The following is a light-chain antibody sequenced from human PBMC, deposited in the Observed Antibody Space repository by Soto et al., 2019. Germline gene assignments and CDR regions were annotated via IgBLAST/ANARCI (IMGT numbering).Light chain of an antibody. CDR1: QSVGSN. CDR2: GAS. V-gene: IGKV3-15*01. J-gene: IGKJ4*01. Sequence: ERVMTQSPATLSVSPGERATLSCRASQSVGSNLAWYQQKPGQAPRLLIFGASSRATGVPARFSGSGSGTEFTLTINSLQSEDFAVYYCQHYKTWPLTFGGGTKVDIK. CDR3: QHYKTWPLT.